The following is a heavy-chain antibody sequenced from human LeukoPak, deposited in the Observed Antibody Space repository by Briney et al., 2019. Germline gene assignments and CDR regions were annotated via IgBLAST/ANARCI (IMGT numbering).Heavy chain of an antibody. V-gene: IGHV4-39*07. CDR1: GGSISSSSYY. CDR3: ASLDCSSTSCYYFDY. CDR2: IYYSGST. D-gene: IGHD2-2*01. Sequence: TSETLSLTCTVSGGSISSSSYYWGWIRQPPGKGLEWIGSIYYSGSTYYNPSLKSRVTISVGTSKNQFSLKLSSVTAADTAVYYCASLDCSSTSCYYFDYWGQGTLVTVSS. J-gene: IGHJ4*02.